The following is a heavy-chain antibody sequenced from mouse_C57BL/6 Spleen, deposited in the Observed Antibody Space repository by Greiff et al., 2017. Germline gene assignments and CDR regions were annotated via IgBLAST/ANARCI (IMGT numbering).Heavy chain of an antibody. Sequence: VQGVESGAELAKPGASVKLSCKASGYTFTSSWMHWVKQRPGQGLEWIGYINPSSGYTKYNQKFKDKATLTADKSSSTAYMQLSSLTYEDSAVYYCARLGYGNAMDYWGQGTSVTVAS. J-gene: IGHJ4*01. CDR1: GYTFTSSW. CDR3: ARLGYGNAMDY. D-gene: IGHD1-1*01. V-gene: IGHV1-7*01. CDR2: INPSSGYT.